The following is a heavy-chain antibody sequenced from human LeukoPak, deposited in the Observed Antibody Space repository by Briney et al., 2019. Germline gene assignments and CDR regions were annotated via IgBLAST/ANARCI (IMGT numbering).Heavy chain of an antibody. V-gene: IGHV3-48*01. D-gene: IGHD2-8*01. Sequence: GGSLRLSCAASGFTFSSFGMNWVRQAPGKGLEWVSYIGSSSSTIYYADSVEGRFTISRDNAKSSLYLQMNSLRAEDTAVYYCARVIAFHGWCLDVWGQGTTVTVSS. CDR3: ARVIAFHGWCLDV. CDR1: GFTFSSFG. J-gene: IGHJ6*02. CDR2: IGSSSSTI.